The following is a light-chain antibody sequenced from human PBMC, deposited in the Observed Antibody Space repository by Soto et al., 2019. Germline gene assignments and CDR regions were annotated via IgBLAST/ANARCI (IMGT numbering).Light chain of an antibody. V-gene: IGKV2D-29*01. CDR1: QSLLYSDGRTY. CDR3: MQSIQLPIT. Sequence: DVVLTQTPRSLSVTPGQPASISCKSSQSLLYSDGRTYVYWYLQKPGQPPQLLIHEVSNRFSGVLDTXSGSGSGTDFTLKISRVEAEDVGVYYCMQSIQLPITFGGGTNVEIK. J-gene: IGKJ4*01. CDR2: EVS.